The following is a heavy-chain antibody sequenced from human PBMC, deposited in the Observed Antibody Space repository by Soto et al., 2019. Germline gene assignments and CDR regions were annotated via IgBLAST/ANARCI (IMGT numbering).Heavy chain of an antibody. D-gene: IGHD3-16*01. Sequence: QVQLQQWGAGLLKPSETLSLTCAVNGGSFNDYYWAWIRQPPGKGLEWIGEIYHSGNTYYNPSRESRVIMSVDTSKKQFSLRLNSVTAADTAMYYCARVRRGFNRESWSYWYNGMDVWGQGTTVTVS. V-gene: IGHV4-34*02. J-gene: IGHJ6*02. CDR2: IYHSGNT. CDR3: ARVRRGFNRESWSYWYNGMDV. CDR1: GGSFNDYY.